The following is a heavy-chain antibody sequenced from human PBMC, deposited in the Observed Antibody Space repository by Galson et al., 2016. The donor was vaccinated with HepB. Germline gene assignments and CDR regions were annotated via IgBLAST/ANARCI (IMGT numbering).Heavy chain of an antibody. Sequence: SLRLSCAVSGVTISGTAMHWVRQAPGKGLEWVGRIRSKVNSYATGYGESVKGRFTISRDESNNMAYLQMRSLKSEDTAVYFCTRRLIAAVETTDHWGQGTLVTVAS. CDR1: GVTISGTA. J-gene: IGHJ5*02. V-gene: IGHV3-73*01. CDR3: TRRLIAAVETTDH. CDR2: IRSKVNSYAT. D-gene: IGHD4-23*01.